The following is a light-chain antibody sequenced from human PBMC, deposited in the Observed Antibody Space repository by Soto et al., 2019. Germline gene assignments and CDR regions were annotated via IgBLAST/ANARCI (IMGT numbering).Light chain of an antibody. V-gene: IGKV4-1*01. CDR3: QQYFGTPLT. Sequence: DIVMTQSPDSLAVSLGERATINCRSSQSVLYSSNNKNYLAWYQQKPGQPPKLLFYWASSRQSGVPDRFSGSGSGTDFTLTIRSLQAEDVVVYYCQQYFGTPLTFGGGTTVEIK. J-gene: IGKJ4*01. CDR2: WAS. CDR1: QSVLYSSNNKNY.